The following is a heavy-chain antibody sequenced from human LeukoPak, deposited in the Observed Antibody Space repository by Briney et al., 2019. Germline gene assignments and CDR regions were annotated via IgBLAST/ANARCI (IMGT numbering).Heavy chain of an antibody. J-gene: IGHJ4*02. CDR2: ISSSGST. CDR3: ARHQRYHWSYLDY. V-gene: IGHV4-59*08. CDR1: GGSISTYC. Sequence: PSETLSLTCSVSGGSISTYCMSWIRQPPGKGLEWIGYISSSGSTNYNPSLKSRVTISVDTSKNQFSLKLSSVTAADTAVYYCARHQRYHWSYLDYCSPGSLVTVSS. D-gene: IGHD1-7*01.